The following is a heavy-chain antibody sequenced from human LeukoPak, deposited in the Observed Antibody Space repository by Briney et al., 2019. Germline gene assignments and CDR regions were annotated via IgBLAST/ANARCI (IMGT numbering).Heavy chain of an antibody. J-gene: IGHJ5*02. Sequence: GGSLRLSCVASGFTLDDYALHWVRQAPGKGLEWISLISGDGDSTYYADSVKGRFTISRDNSKNSLYLQMSSLRAEDTALYYCAKGVRSGTYYNCFDPWGQGTLVTVSS. CDR1: GFTLDDYA. V-gene: IGHV3-43*02. CDR2: ISGDGDST. CDR3: AKGVRSGTYYNCFDP. D-gene: IGHD1-26*01.